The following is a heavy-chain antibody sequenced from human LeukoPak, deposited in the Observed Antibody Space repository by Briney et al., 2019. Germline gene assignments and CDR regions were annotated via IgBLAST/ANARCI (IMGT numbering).Heavy chain of an antibody. CDR3: ASIPGSVGFDY. V-gene: IGHV3-21*01. D-gene: IGHD2-21*01. CDR2: ISSSSSYI. J-gene: IGHJ4*02. Sequence: GGSLRLSCAASGFTFSSYSMNWVRQAPGKGLEWVSSISSSSSYIYYADSVEGRFTISRDNAKNSLYLQMNSLRAEDTAVYYCASIPGSVGFDYWGQGTLVTVSS. CDR1: GFTFSSYS.